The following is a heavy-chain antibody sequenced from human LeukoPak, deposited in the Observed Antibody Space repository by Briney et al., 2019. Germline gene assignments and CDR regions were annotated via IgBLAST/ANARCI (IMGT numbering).Heavy chain of an antibody. D-gene: IGHD3-10*01. Sequence: ASVKVSCKASGYTFTGYYMHWVRQAPGQGLEWMGWINPNSGGTNYAQKFQGRVTMTRDTSISTAYMELSRLRSDDTAVYYCARGLSRYYGSGSYYLPYDYWGQGTLVTVSS. J-gene: IGHJ4*02. CDR3: ARGLSRYYGSGSYYLPYDY. CDR1: GYTFTGYY. CDR2: INPNSGGT. V-gene: IGHV1-2*02.